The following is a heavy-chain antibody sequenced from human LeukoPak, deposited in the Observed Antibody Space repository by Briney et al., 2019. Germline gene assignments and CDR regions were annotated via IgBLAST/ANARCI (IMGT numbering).Heavy chain of an antibody. J-gene: IGHJ4*02. D-gene: IGHD1-26*01. V-gene: IGHV3-53*01. CDR2: IYSGGST. CDR1: GFTFSSNY. CDR3: ARDPKYSAWE. Sequence: GGSLRLSCAAPGFTFSSNYMSWVRQAPGKGLEWVSVIYSGGSTYYADSVKGRFTISRDNSKNTLNLQMNSLRAEDTAVYYCARDPKYSAWEWGQGTLVTVSS.